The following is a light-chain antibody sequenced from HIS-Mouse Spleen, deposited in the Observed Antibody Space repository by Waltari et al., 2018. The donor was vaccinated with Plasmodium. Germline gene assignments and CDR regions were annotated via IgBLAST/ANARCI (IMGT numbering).Light chain of an antibody. V-gene: IGLV3-10*01. CDR3: YSTDSSGNHRV. Sequence: SYELTQPPSVSVSPGQTARITCSGDALPKKYAYWYQQKSGQATVLVIDEDSTRPSGIPERFSGSSSGTMATLTISGAQVEDEADYYCYSTDSSGNHRVFGGGTKLTVL. CDR2: EDS. J-gene: IGLJ3*02. CDR1: ALPKKY.